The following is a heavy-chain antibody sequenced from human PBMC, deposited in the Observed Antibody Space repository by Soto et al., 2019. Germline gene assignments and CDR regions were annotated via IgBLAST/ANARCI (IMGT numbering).Heavy chain of an antibody. J-gene: IGHJ1*01. V-gene: IGHV3-53*01. CDR3: ARDRVESGYPEYFQH. CDR1: GFTVSSNY. Sequence: EVQLVESGGGLIQPGGSLRLSCAASGFTVSSNYMSWVRQAPGKGLEWVSVIYSGGSTYYEDSVKGRFTISRDNSKNTLYLQINSLRAEDTAVYYCARDRVESGYPEYFQHCGQGTLVTVSS. D-gene: IGHD3-22*01. CDR2: IYSGGST.